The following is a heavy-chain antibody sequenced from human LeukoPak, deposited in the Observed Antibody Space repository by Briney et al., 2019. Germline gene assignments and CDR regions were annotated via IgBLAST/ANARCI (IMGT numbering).Heavy chain of an antibody. J-gene: IGHJ4*02. CDR2: IIPIFGTA. Sequence: SVKVSCKASGGTFSSYAISWVRRAPGQGLEWMGGIIPIFGTANYAQKFQGRVTITTDESTSTAYMELSSLRSEDTAVYYCARTGDRTSALDYWGQGTLVTVSS. V-gene: IGHV1-69*05. CDR1: GGTFSSYA. CDR3: ARTGDRTSALDY. D-gene: IGHD3-16*01.